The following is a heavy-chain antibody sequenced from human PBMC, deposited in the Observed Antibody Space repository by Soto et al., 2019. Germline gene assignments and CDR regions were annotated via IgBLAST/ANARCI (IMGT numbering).Heavy chain of an antibody. CDR1: GFTFSTYA. CDR3: ARVGFDNNGYYYLFDH. V-gene: IGHV3-30*03. D-gene: IGHD3-22*01. J-gene: IGHJ4*02. CDR2: TSYDGSKK. Sequence: PVGSLRLSCAATGFTFSTYAMHWVRQAPGKGLEWVALTSYDGSKKYHADSVRGRFTISRDNSKNTLYLQMNNLRPEDTAVYYCARVGFDNNGYYYLFDHWGQGTLVTVSS.